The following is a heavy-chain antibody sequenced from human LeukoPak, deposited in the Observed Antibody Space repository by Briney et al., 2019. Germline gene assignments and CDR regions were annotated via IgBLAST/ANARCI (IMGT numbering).Heavy chain of an antibody. CDR2: ISAFNGNT. D-gene: IGHD3-22*01. Sequence: ASVKVSCKASGYIFTSYGVSWMRQAPGQGLEWMGWISAFNGNTNYAQKFRGRVTMTTEASTSTAYMELSSLRSEDTAVYYCARDESVYYDSSGYYYGDYYYGMDVWGQGTTVTVSS. CDR1: GYIFTSYG. V-gene: IGHV1-18*01. CDR3: ARDESVYYDSSGYYYGDYYYGMDV. J-gene: IGHJ6*02.